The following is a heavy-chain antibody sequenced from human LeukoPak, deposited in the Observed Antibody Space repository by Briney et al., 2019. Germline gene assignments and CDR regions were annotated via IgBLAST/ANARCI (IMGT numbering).Heavy chain of an antibody. CDR3: VKGGSYYGYFDY. CDR2: ITWDGGRT. D-gene: IGHD1-26*01. V-gene: IGHV3-43D*04. CDR1: GFTFDDYG. Sequence: GGFLRLSCAASGFTFDDYGMHWVRQAPGKGLEWVSLITWDGGRTYYADSVKGRFTISRDNSKNSLYLHMSSLRPEDTALYYCVKGGSYYGYFDYWDQGTLVTVSS. J-gene: IGHJ4*02.